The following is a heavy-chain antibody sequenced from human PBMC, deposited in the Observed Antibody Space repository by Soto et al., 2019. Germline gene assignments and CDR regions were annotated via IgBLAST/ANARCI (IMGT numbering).Heavy chain of an antibody. V-gene: IGHV3-30-3*01. CDR2: ISYDGSNK. CDR1: GFTFSSYA. CDR3: ARDGTAMGDY. J-gene: IGHJ4*02. D-gene: IGHD5-18*01. Sequence: QVQLVESGGGVVQPGRSLRLSCAASGFTFSSYAMHLVRQAPGKGLEWVAVISYDGSNKYYADSVKGRFTISRDNSKNTLYLQMNSLRAEDTAVYYCARDGTAMGDYWGQGTLVTVSS.